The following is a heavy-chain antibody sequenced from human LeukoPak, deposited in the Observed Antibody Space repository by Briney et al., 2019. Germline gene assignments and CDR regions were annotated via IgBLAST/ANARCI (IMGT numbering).Heavy chain of an antibody. D-gene: IGHD1-1*01. V-gene: IGHV4-59*01. Sequence: PSETLSLTCTVSGGSISSYYWSWIRQPPGKGLEWIGYFYYSGTTNYNPSLKSRVTISVDTSKNQFSLKLSSVTAADTAVYYCARYFSGRTLDYWGQGTLVTASS. CDR1: GGSISSYY. CDR3: ARYFSGRTLDY. CDR2: FYYSGTT. J-gene: IGHJ4*02.